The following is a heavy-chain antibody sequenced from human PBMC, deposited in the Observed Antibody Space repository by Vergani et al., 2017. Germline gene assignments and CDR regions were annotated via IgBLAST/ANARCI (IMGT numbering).Heavy chain of an antibody. Sequence: QLHLQESGPGLVQSSASLSLTCSVSFVSIRNLYCNWIRQPPGKGLEWIGASHYSEYTNYNPSLKTRVTISVDTSKNQFSLALTSVSAADTAANYCASDTHSGKRADRWGQGIRVTVPS. J-gene: IGHJ5*02. D-gene: IGHD6-19*01. CDR2: SHYSEYT. V-gene: IGHV4-59*11. CDR3: ASDTHSGKRADR. CDR1: FVSIRNLY.